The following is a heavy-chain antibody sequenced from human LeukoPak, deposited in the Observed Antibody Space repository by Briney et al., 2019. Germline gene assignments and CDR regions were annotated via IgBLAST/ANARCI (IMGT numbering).Heavy chain of an antibody. CDR2: ISGSGGTT. V-gene: IGHV3-23*01. Sequence: GGSLRLSCAASGFTFSGYAMSWVRQAPGKGLEWVSAISGSGGTTYYADSVKGRFTISRDNSKNRDNSKNTLYLQTNSLRAEDTAVYYCAKVRPPTYYYGSGSYYMGPMDVWGQGTTVTVSS. CDR3: AKVRPPTYYYGSGSYYMGPMDV. D-gene: IGHD3-10*01. CDR1: GFTFSGYA. J-gene: IGHJ6*02.